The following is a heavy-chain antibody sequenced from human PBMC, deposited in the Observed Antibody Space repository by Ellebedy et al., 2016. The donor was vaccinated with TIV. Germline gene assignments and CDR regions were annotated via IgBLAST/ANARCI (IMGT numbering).Heavy chain of an antibody. CDR1: GGSISRSSYY. CDR2: IYYSGST. Sequence: PSETLSLTCTVSGGSISRSSYYWGWIRQPPGKGLEWIGSIYYSGSTYYNPSLKRRVTISVDTSKNQFSLKLSSVTAADTAVYYCARRLGVGWFDPWGQGTLVTVSS. D-gene: IGHD2-8*01. V-gene: IGHV4-39*01. CDR3: ARRLGVGWFDP. J-gene: IGHJ5*02.